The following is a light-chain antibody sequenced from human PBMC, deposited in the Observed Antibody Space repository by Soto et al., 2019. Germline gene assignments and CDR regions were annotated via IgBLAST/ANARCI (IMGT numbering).Light chain of an antibody. V-gene: IGKV3-15*01. CDR1: HSINSN. J-gene: IGKJ5*01. CDR3: QQSNEWPVT. Sequence: STQPGSPGDRGTLWWRANHSINSNLAWYQQQPGQPPRLLIYAASTRATAVPDRFSVSGSGTDFTLTIASLLSDDFAVCFCQQSNEWPVTFGQGTRLEIK. CDR2: AAS.